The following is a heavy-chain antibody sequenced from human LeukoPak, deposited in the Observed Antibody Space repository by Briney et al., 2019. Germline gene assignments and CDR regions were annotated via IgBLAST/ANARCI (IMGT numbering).Heavy chain of an antibody. Sequence: GGSLRLSCAASGFTFNTYGMHWVRQAPGKGLEWVAVITYDGSNKYYADSVKGRFTISRDNSKNTLDLQMNILRAEDTAVYYCAKDRGWFFGAMDVWGQGTTVTVSS. D-gene: IGHD6-19*01. CDR1: GFTFNTYG. CDR3: AKDRGWFFGAMDV. V-gene: IGHV3-30*18. CDR2: ITYDGSNK. J-gene: IGHJ6*02.